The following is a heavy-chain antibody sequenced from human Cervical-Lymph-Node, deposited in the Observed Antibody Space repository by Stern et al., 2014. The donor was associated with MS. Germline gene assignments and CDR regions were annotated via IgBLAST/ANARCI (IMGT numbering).Heavy chain of an antibody. J-gene: IGHJ4*02. CDR2: IYHSGST. V-gene: IGHV4-4*02. CDR3: TTNGYYCLDS. D-gene: IGHD5-18*01. CDR1: GGSISGTNW. Sequence: VQLVESGPGLVKPAGTLSLTCAVSGGSISGTNWWRWVRQAPGKGLEWIGEIYHSGSTNYNPSLKIRLPISLDKSKNQFSLRLNSVTAADTAVYYCTTNGYYCLDSWGQGTLVTVSS.